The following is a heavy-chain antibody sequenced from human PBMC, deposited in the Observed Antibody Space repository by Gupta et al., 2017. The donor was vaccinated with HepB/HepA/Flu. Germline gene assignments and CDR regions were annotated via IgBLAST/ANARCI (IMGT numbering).Heavy chain of an antibody. CDR1: GGSISSYY. Sequence: QVQLQESGPGLVKPSETLSLTCTVSGGSISSYYWSWIRQPAGKGLEWIGRIYTSGSTNYNPSLKSRVTMSVDTSKNQFSLKLSSVTAADTAVYYCARASPAPGIAAAGVSWFDPWGQGTRVTVSS. V-gene: IGHV4-4*07. CDR3: ARASPAPGIAAAGVSWFDP. CDR2: IYTSGST. D-gene: IGHD6-13*01. J-gene: IGHJ5*02.